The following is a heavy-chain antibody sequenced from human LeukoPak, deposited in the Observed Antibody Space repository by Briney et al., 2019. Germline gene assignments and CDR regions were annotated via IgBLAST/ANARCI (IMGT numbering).Heavy chain of an antibody. Sequence: PSETLSLTCAVSGYSISSGYYWGWIRQPPGKGLEWIGSIYYSGSTYYNPSLKSRVTISVDTSKNQFSLKLSSVTAADTAVYYCARHNYDSSGFLKYWGQGTLVTVSS. J-gene: IGHJ4*02. CDR1: GYSISSGYY. CDR2: IYYSGST. CDR3: ARHNYDSSGFLKY. D-gene: IGHD3-22*01. V-gene: IGHV4-38-2*01.